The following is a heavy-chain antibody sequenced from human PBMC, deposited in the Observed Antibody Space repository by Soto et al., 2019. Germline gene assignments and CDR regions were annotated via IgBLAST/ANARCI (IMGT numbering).Heavy chain of an antibody. Sequence: PGGSLRLSCAASGFTFSSYAMSWVRQAPGKGLEWVSAISGSGGSTYYADSVKGRFTISRDNSKNTLYLQMNSLRAEDTAVYYCAKDGYYDSSGYYSEYYYYGMDVWGQGTTVTVPS. CDR3: AKDGYYDSSGYYSEYYYYGMDV. CDR1: GFTFSSYA. V-gene: IGHV3-23*01. D-gene: IGHD3-22*01. CDR2: ISGSGGST. J-gene: IGHJ6*02.